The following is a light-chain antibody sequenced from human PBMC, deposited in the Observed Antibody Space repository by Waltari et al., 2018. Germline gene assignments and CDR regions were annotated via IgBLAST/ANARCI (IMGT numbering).Light chain of an antibody. CDR3: QQYDNLPRYT. J-gene: IGKJ2*01. Sequence: DIQMTQSPSSLSASVGDRVTITCQASQDISNYLNCYQQKPGKAPKLLIYDASNLETGVPSRFSGSGSGTDFTFTISSLQPEDIATYYCQQYDNLPRYTFGQGTKLEIK. V-gene: IGKV1-33*01. CDR2: DAS. CDR1: QDISNY.